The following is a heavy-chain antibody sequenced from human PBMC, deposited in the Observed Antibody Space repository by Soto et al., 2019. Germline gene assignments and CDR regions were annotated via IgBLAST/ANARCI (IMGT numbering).Heavy chain of an antibody. D-gene: IGHD4-17*01. CDR1: GGSFSGYY. V-gene: IGHV4-34*01. Sequence: VQLQQWGAGLLKPSETLSLTCAVYGGSFSGYYWSWIRQPPGKGLEWIGEINHSGSTNYNPSLKSRVTISVDTPKNQFALKLRSVTAADTAVYSFARRDYRLPLDDWGQGTLVTVSS. J-gene: IGHJ4*02. CDR2: INHSGST. CDR3: ARRDYRLPLDD.